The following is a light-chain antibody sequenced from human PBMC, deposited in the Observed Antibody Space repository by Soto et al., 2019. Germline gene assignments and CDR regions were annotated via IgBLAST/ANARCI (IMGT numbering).Light chain of an antibody. CDR1: HNINNF. J-gene: IGKJ4*01. Sequence: DIQMTQSPSSLSASVGDRVTITCRASHNINNFLNWYQQKPGKVPKLLISAASSLQSGVPSRFSVTESGTDFTPTITSLEPEDFATYYCQQFYSNCLTFGGGTRVDIK. CDR3: QQFYSNCLT. V-gene: IGKV1-39*01. CDR2: AAS.